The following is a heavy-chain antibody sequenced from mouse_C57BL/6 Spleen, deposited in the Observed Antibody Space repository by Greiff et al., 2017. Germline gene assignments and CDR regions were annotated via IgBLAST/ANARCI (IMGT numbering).Heavy chain of an antibody. CDR1: GYSFTGYF. J-gene: IGHJ4*01. CDR3: ARAFITTGRDY. Sequence: EVQRVESGPELVKPGDSVKISCKASGYSFTGYFMNWVMQSHGKSLEWIGRINPYNGDTFYNQKFKGKATLTVDKSSSTAHMELRSLTSEDSAVYYCARAFITTGRDYWGQGTSVTVSS. CDR2: INPYNGDT. D-gene: IGHD1-1*01. V-gene: IGHV1-20*01.